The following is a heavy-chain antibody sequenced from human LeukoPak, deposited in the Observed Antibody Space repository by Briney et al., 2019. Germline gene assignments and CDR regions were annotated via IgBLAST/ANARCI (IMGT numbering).Heavy chain of an antibody. CDR2: TYTSGST. CDR3: ARSPYMDV. J-gene: IGHJ6*03. Sequence: SQTLSLTCTVSGGSISSGSYYWSWIRQPAGKGLEWIGRTYTSGSTNYNPSLKSRVTISVDTSKNQFSLKLSSVTAADTAVYYCARSPYMDVWGKGTTVTVSS. CDR1: GGSISSGSYY. V-gene: IGHV4-61*02.